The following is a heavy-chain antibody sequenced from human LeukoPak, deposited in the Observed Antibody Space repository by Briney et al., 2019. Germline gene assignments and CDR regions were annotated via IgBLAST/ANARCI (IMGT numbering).Heavy chain of an antibody. CDR2: IYYSGST. CDR1: GGSISSSSYY. J-gene: IGHJ4*02. V-gene: IGHV4-39*01. D-gene: IGHD4-17*01. Sequence: SETLSLTCTVSGGSISSSSYYWGWIRQPPGKGLEWIGSIYYSGSTYYNPSLKSRVTISVDTSKNQFSLKLSSVTAADTAVYYCARVGATVTLDYWGQGTLVTVSS. CDR3: ARVGATVTLDY.